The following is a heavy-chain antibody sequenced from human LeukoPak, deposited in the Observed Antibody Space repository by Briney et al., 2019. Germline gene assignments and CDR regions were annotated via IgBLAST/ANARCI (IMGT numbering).Heavy chain of an antibody. J-gene: IGHJ4*02. D-gene: IGHD2-2*01. CDR3: ARDGYCSSTSCYYFDY. CDR1: GFTFSSYA. Sequence: GGSLRLSCAASGFTFSSYAMTWVRQAPGKGLVWVSRINSDGSSTNYADSVKGRFTISRDNAKNTLYLQMNSLRAEDTAVYYCARDGYCSSTSCYYFDYWGQGTLVTVSS. CDR2: INSDGSST. V-gene: IGHV3-74*01.